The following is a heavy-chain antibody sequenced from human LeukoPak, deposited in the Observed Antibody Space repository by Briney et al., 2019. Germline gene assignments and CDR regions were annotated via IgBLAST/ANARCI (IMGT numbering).Heavy chain of an antibody. D-gene: IGHD5-12*01. Sequence: PSQTLSLTCTVSGGSISSGGYYWSWIRQPPGKGLEWIGYIYHSGTTDYHPSLKSRVTISLDRSKNQVSLSLSSVTAADTAVYYCARDPASFLSGYRQSLWGQGTMVTVSS. CDR1: GGSISSGGYY. V-gene: IGHV4-30-2*01. CDR2: IYHSGTT. J-gene: IGHJ3*01. CDR3: ARDPASFLSGYRQSL.